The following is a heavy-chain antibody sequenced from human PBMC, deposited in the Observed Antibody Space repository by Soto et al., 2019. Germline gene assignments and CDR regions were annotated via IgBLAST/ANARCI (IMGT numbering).Heavy chain of an antibody. CDR2: SSNSGSFT. CDR3: VRSGDNYNPLDY. D-gene: IGHD1-1*01. Sequence: GASLRLSCSASGFTFSDHYMSWILHAPWKGLEWIGYSSNSGSFTRYADSVKGRFSISRDNAKNSLYLQINSLRGDYTAIYYCVRSGDNYNPLDYWGQGTPVPVSS. V-gene: IGHV3-11*06. CDR1: GFTFSDHY. J-gene: IGHJ4*02.